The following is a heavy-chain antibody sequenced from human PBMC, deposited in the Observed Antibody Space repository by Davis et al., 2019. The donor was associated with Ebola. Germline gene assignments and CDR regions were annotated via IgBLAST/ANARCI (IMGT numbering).Heavy chain of an antibody. CDR2: ISVRTDDT. J-gene: IGHJ5*02. CDR3: VRSQGYFSWFDP. Sequence: GESLKISCVASGFTFSNYSFNWVRQTPGKGLEWVSQISVRTDDTHYADSVKGRFTISKDYSKNTVYLQMNSLRVEDTAVYYCVRSQGYFSWFDPWGQGTLVTVSS. D-gene: IGHD3-22*01. V-gene: IGHV3-23*01. CDR1: GFTFSNYS.